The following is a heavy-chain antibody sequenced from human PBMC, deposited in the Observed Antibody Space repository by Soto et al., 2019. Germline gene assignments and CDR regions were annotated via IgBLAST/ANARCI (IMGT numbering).Heavy chain of an antibody. CDR1: GYTFTSYG. CDR2: ISAYNGNT. CDR3: ARVRFLEWQHWFDP. J-gene: IGHJ5*02. V-gene: IGHV1-18*01. D-gene: IGHD3-3*01. Sequence: ASVKVSCKASGYTFTSYGISWVRQAPGQGLEWMGWISAYNGNTNYAQKLQGRVTMTTDTSTSTAYMELRSLRSDDTAVYYCARVRFLEWQHWFDPWGQGTLVTAPQ.